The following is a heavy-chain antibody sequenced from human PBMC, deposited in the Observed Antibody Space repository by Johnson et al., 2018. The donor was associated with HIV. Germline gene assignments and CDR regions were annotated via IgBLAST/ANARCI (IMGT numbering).Heavy chain of an antibody. CDR3: ARACIVVVITIRGVHAFDV. Sequence: QVQLVESGGGVVQPGRSLRLSCAASGFTFSSYAMHWVRQAPGKGLEWVAVIWYDGGNKYYADSVKGRFTISRDNSKNTLYLQMNSLRAEDTAVYYCARACIVVVITIRGVHAFDVWGQGTMVTVSS. CDR1: GFTFSSYA. D-gene: IGHD2-21*01. CDR2: IWYDGGNK. J-gene: IGHJ3*01. V-gene: IGHV3-33*08.